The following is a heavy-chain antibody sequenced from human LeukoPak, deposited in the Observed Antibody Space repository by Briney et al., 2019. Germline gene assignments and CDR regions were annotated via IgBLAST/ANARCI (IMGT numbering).Heavy chain of an antibody. CDR2: FDPEDGET. Sequence: ASVKVSCKASGYTLTELSMHWVRQAPGKGLEWMGGFDPEDGETIYAQKFQGRVTMTEDTSTDTAYMELSSLRSEDTAVYYCAALSPGPVGAAYFDYWGQGTLVTVSS. CDR1: GYTLTELS. D-gene: IGHD1-26*01. V-gene: IGHV1-24*01. J-gene: IGHJ4*02. CDR3: AALSPGPVGAAYFDY.